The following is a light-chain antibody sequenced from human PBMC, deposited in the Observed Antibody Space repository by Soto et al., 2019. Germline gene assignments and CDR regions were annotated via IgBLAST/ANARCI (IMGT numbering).Light chain of an antibody. CDR1: QSIDSS. J-gene: IGKJ4*01. CDR3: QQYKDYPLT. CDR2: KTS. V-gene: IGKV1-5*03. Sequence: QMTQSPSTLSASIGDAVTISCRASQSIDSSLAWYQQKPGRAPNVIITKTSILEGGVPSRFSGSVSGTEFTLTITNLQPEDFATYYCQQYKDYPLTFGGGTRGEIK.